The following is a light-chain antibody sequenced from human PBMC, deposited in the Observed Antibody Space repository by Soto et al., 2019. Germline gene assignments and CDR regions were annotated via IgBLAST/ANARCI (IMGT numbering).Light chain of an antibody. Sequence: QPARTQAASVSGAAGQSITISCTGTSRDVGGYNFVSWYQQYPGKAPRLLIYEVTNRPSRVSNRFSGSKAGSTASLIISRLQTEDEADYYCVSFTSSTTYVFGSGSKVTVL. V-gene: IGLV2-14*01. CDR1: SRDVGGYNF. CDR3: VSFTSSTTYV. J-gene: IGLJ1*01. CDR2: EVT.